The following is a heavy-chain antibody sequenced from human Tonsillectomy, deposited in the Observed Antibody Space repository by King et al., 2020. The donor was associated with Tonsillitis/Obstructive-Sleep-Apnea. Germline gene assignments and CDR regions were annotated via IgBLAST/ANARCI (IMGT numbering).Heavy chain of an antibody. CDR2: MYRGGST. V-gene: IGHV3-53*01. CDR1: GFTVSSNY. J-gene: IGHJ4*02. Sequence: VQLVESGGGLIQPGGSLRLSCAASGFTVSSNYMSWVRQAPGKGLEWVSVMYRGGSTYYADSVKGRFTISRDNSKNTLYVQMNSLRAEDTAVYYCARGRGAWTPSCFDYWGQGTLVTVSS. CDR3: ARGRGAWTPSCFDY. D-gene: IGHD2-21*02.